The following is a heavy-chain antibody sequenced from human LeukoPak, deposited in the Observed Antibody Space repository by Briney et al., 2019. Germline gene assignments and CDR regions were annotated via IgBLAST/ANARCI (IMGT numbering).Heavy chain of an antibody. Sequence: ASVKVSCKASGYTFTSYGISWVRQAPGQGLEWMGWISACNGNTNYAQKLQGRVTMTTDTSTSTAYMELRSLRSDDTAVYYCARHSYYYDSSGYYYTSNYFDYWGQGTLVTVSS. CDR3: ARHSYYYDSSGYYYTSNYFDY. D-gene: IGHD3-22*01. J-gene: IGHJ4*02. CDR2: ISACNGNT. V-gene: IGHV1-18*01. CDR1: GYTFTSYG.